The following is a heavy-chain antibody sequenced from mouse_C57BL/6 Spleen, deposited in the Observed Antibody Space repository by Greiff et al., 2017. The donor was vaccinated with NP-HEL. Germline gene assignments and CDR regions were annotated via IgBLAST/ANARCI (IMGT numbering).Heavy chain of an antibody. CDR2: IRNKANGYTT. J-gene: IGHJ3*01. CDR3: ARPNYYGSLFAY. CDR1: GFTFTDYY. D-gene: IGHD1-1*01. V-gene: IGHV7-3*01. Sequence: DVKLQESGGGLVQPGGSLSLSCAASGFTFTDYYMSWVRQPPGKALEWLGFIRNKANGYTTEYSASVKGRFTISRDNSQSILYLQMNALRAEDSATYYCARPNYYGSLFAYWGQGTLVTVSA.